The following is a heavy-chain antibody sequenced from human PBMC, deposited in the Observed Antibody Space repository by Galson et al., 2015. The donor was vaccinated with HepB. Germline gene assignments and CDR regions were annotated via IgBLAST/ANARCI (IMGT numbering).Heavy chain of an antibody. V-gene: IGHV3-33*08. J-gene: IGHJ4*02. CDR3: AREDKNIAVAAFDY. D-gene: IGHD6-19*01. Sequence: LRLSCAASGFTFSDYGMHWVRQAPGKGLEWVALIWKDGSNTYYSDSVKGRFTISRDNSKKTLYLQISSLRAEDTAVYYCAREDKNIAVAAFDYWGQGTMVTVTS. CDR1: GFTFSDYG. CDR2: IWKDGSNT.